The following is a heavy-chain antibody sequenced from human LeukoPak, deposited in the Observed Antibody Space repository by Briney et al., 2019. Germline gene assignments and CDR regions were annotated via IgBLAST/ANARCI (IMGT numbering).Heavy chain of an antibody. CDR2: IYTTGST. V-gene: IGHV4-61*02. CDR3: VRDLGVTLPFDY. J-gene: IGHJ4*02. Sequence: NPSETLSLTCTVSGASISSASYYWSWIRQPAGKGLEWIGRIYTTGSTNYDPSLKSRVTISLDTSKSQFSLKLSAVTAADTAVYYCVRDLGVTLPFDYWGQGALVTVSS. D-gene: IGHD3-3*01. CDR1: GASISSASYY.